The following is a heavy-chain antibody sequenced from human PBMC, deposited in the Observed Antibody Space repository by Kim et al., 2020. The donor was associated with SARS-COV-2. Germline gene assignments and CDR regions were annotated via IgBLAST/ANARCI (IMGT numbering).Heavy chain of an antibody. CDR3: ARDLGPRHDYDFWSGYPYNWFDP. J-gene: IGHJ5*02. CDR2: IYTSGST. V-gene: IGHV4-4*07. D-gene: IGHD3-3*01. Sequence: SETLSLTCTVSGGSISSYYWSWIRQPAGKGLEWIGRIYTSGSTNYNPSLKSRVTMSVDTSKNQFSLKLSSVTAADTAVYYCARDLGPRHDYDFWSGYPYNWFDPWGQGTLVTVSS. CDR1: GGSISSYY.